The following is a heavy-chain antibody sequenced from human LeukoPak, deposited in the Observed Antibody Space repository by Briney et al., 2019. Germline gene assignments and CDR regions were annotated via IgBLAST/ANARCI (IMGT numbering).Heavy chain of an antibody. CDR2: INHSGST. J-gene: IGHJ6*02. Sequence: SETLSLTCAVYGGSFSGYYWSWIRQPPGKGLEWIGEINHSGSTNYNPSLKSRVTISVDTSKNQFSLKLSSVTAADTAVYYCARGRSSSWSLYYYYGMDVRGQGTTVTVSS. V-gene: IGHV4-34*01. CDR1: GGSFSGYY. CDR3: ARGRSSSWSLYYYYGMDV. D-gene: IGHD6-13*01.